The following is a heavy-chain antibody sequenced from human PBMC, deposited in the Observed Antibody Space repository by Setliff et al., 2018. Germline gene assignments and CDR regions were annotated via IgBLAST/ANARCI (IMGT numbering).Heavy chain of an antibody. J-gene: IGHJ5*02. D-gene: IGHD3-16*01. V-gene: IGHV4-59*01. Sequence: SETLSLTCTISGGFTSSFYWSWIRQAPGKALEWIGYVDHSGSTNFSPSLKSRGTISVDTSKTQVSLTLTSVTAADTAVYYCARDYQGGWFDPWGPGTLVTVSS. CDR1: GGFTSSFY. CDR2: VDHSGST. CDR3: ARDYQGGWFDP.